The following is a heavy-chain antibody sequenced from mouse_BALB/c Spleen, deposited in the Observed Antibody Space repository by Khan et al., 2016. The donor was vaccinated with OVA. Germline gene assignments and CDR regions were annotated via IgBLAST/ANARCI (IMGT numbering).Heavy chain of an antibody. Sequence: EVELVESGGGLVKPGGSLNLSCAASGFTFSTYTMSWVRQTPEKRPEWVATISSGGSYTFYPESVKVRFTILRDNAMYPLNLQMSSLKSEDTAMYYCTREGIKREGYFDYWGQGTTLTVS. V-gene: IGHV5-6-4*01. D-gene: IGHD1-3*01. CDR2: ISSGGSYT. CDR3: TREGIKREGYFDY. CDR1: GFTFSTYT. J-gene: IGHJ2*01.